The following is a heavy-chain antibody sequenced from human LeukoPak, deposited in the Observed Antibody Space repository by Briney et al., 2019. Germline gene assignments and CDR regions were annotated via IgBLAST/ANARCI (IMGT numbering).Heavy chain of an antibody. CDR1: GDSVSSTRSA. CDR3: ARERPGVGATTGIDY. J-gene: IGHJ4*02. V-gene: IGHV6-1*01. CDR2: TYYRSKWYN. D-gene: IGHD1-26*01. Sequence: SQTLSLTCAISGDSVSSTRSAWNWIRQSPSRGLEWLGRTYYRSKWYNDYAVSVKSRITINPDTSKNQFSLKLSSVTAAGTAVYYCARERPGVGATTGIDYWGQGTLVTVSS.